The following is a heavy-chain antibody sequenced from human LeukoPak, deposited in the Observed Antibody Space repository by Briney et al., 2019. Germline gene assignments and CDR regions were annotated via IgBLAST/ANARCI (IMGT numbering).Heavy chain of an antibody. CDR2: MNPNSGNT. CDR3: TRAGRKYAFEN. CDR1: GYTFTSHD. D-gene: IGHD2-2*01. V-gene: IGHV1-8*01. J-gene: IGHJ4*02. Sequence: ASVKVSCKASGYTFTSHDIDWVRQASGQRLEWMGWMNPNSGNTGYAQKFQGRVTMTRDNSIKTAYMELSGLRSEDTAVYYCTRAGRKYAFENWGQGTLVTVSS.